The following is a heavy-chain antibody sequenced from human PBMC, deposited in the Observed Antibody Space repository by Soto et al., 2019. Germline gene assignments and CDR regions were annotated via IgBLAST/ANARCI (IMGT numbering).Heavy chain of an antibody. D-gene: IGHD3-22*01. V-gene: IGHV4-34*01. CDR1: GGSFSGYY. CDR3: ARAKTTMIVPENY. CDR2: IYYHSGTT. J-gene: IGHJ4*02. Sequence: SETLSLTCAVYGGSFSGYYWSWIRQPPGKSLEWIGTIYYHSGTTNYNPSLKSRVTISVDTSKNQFSLNLSSVTAADTAVYYCARAKTTMIVPENYWGQGTLVTVSS.